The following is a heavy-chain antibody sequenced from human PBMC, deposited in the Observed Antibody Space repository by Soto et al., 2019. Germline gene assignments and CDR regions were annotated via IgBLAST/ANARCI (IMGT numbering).Heavy chain of an antibody. CDR1: GDSVSSGDYY. CDR3: AKIPVDPYMFYWTEL. Sequence: SETLSLTCTVSGDSVSSGDYYWTWIRQPPGKGLEWVGHIYFSGSTNYNPSLKSRVTISLDTSKNQFSLKLTSATAADTAVYYCAKIPVDPYMFYWTELWCQGSLLTV. V-gene: IGHV4-61*08. J-gene: IGHJ4*02. CDR2: IYFSGST. D-gene: IGHD2-8*02.